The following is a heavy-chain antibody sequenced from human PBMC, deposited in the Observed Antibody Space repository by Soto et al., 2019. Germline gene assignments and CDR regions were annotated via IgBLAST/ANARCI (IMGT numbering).Heavy chain of an antibody. CDR2: MNRDGSEK. D-gene: IGHD6-13*01. CDR1: GVTFSSYW. CDR3: GRDAGRRFDY. V-gene: IGHV3-7*01. J-gene: IGHJ4*02. Sequence: GGSLRLSCAASGVTFSSYWMTWARQAPGKGLEWVASMNRDGSEKRYVDSVEGRFTISRDNAKNSLFLQMNSLSPDDTAVYYCGRDAGRRFDYWGQGSLVTVSS.